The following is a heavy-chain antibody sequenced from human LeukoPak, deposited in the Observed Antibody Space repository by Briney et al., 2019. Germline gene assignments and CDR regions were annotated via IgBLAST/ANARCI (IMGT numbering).Heavy chain of an antibody. J-gene: IGHJ4*02. CDR2: INPNYGGI. V-gene: IGHV1-2*02. Sequence: GASVKVSCKASGYTFTGYYMHWVRQAPGHGLEWMGWINPNYGGIHYAQNFQGRVTMTRDTSISTVYMELSRLRSDDTAVYYCARAAYGDYWGQGTLVTVSS. D-gene: IGHD3-16*01. CDR1: GYTFTGYY. CDR3: ARAAYGDY.